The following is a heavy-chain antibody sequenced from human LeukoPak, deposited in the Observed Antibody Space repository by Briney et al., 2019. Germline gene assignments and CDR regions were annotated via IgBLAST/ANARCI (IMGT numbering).Heavy chain of an antibody. CDR3: ARGVPPQEPRLFPYSTSYSMAA. CDR1: GYTFTSYD. Sequence: GASVKVSCKASGYTFTSYDINWVRQAPGQGLEWMGWLNPNSGNTGYAQKFQGRVTITRNTSISTAYMELRSLRSEDTAVYYCARGVPPQEPRLFPYSTSYSMAAWGKGTTV. CDR2: LNPNSGNT. V-gene: IGHV1-8*03. J-gene: IGHJ6*03. D-gene: IGHD2-15*01.